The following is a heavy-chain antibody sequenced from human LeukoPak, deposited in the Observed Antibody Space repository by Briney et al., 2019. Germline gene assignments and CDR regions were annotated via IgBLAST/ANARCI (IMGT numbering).Heavy chain of an antibody. CDR2: ISYDGSNK. J-gene: IGHJ6*03. CDR3: AKVEAVTTPGYYYYMDV. D-gene: IGHD4-17*01. CDR1: GFTFDDYG. V-gene: IGHV3-30*18. Sequence: PGGSLRLSCAASGFTFDDYGMSWVRQAPGKGLEWVAGISYDGSNKYYADSVKGRFTISRDNSKNTLYLQMNSLRAEDTAVYYCAKVEAVTTPGYYYYMDVWGKGTTVTVSS.